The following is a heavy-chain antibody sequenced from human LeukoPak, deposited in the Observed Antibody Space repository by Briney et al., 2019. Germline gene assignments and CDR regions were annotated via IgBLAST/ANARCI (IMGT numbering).Heavy chain of an antibody. CDR1: GGTFSSDV. CDR2: IIPIFGTA. V-gene: IGHV1-69*05. CDR3: AREEGNWGDAFDI. J-gene: IGHJ3*02. D-gene: IGHD7-27*01. Sequence: SVKISCKAPGGTFSSDVICWGRQGPVQGLEWMGGIIPIFGTANYAQKLQGRVTMTTDTSTSTAYMELRSLRSDDTAVYYCAREEGNWGDAFDIWGQGTMVTVSS.